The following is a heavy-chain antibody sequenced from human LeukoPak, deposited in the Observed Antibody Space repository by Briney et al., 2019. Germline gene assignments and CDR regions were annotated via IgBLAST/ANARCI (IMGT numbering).Heavy chain of an antibody. CDR1: GFTFSSYA. J-gene: IGHJ5*02. CDR3: AKDGLVPAAPNWFDP. V-gene: IGHV3-23*01. CDR2: ISGSGDGT. Sequence: GGSLRLSCAASGFTFSSYAMSWVRQAPGKGLDWVSAISGSGDGTYYADSVKGRFTISRDNSKNTLYLQMNSLRAEDTAVYYCAKDGLVPAAPNWFDPWGQGTLVTVSS. D-gene: IGHD2-2*01.